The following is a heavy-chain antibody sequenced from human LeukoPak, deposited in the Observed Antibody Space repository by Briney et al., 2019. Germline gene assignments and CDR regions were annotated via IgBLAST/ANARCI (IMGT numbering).Heavy chain of an antibody. CDR3: ASHYCDFWSGYYFDY. D-gene: IGHD3-3*01. V-gene: IGHV3-7*01. CDR1: GFTFSTYW. CDR2: IKQDGSEK. J-gene: IGHJ4*02. Sequence: GGSLRLSCAASGFTFSTYWMSWVRQAPGKGLEWVANIKQDGSEKYYVDSVKGRFTISRDNGKNSLYLQMNSLRAEDTAVYYCASHYCDFWSGYYFDYWGQGTLVTVSS.